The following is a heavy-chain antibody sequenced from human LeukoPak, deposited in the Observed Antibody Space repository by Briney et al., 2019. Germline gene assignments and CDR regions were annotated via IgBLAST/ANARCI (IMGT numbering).Heavy chain of an antibody. V-gene: IGHV3-23*01. Sequence: GGSLRLSCAASGFTFSSYGMSWVRQAPGKGLEWVSAISGSGGSTYYADSVKGRFTISRDNSKNTLYLQMNSLRAEDTAVYYCAREPTYTSTWYTSCDYWGQGILVTVSS. CDR2: ISGSGGST. CDR1: GFTFSSYG. D-gene: IGHD6-13*01. CDR3: AREPTYTSTWYTSCDY. J-gene: IGHJ4*02.